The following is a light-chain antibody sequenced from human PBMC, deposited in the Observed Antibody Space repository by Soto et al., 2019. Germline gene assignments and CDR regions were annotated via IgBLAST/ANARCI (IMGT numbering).Light chain of an antibody. J-gene: IGKJ1*01. CDR1: QSVSNNY. CDR2: GAS. Sequence: ELVFTQSPGSLSLSPGERATLSCRASQSVSNNYLAWYQQKPGQAPRLLIYGASSRATGIPDRFSGSGSGTDFTLTISRLEPEDFAVYYCQQYGSSGTFGQGTKVDIK. CDR3: QQYGSSGT. V-gene: IGKV3-20*01.